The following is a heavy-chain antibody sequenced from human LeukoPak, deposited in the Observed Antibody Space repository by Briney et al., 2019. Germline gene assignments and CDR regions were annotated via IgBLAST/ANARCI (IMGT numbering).Heavy chain of an antibody. D-gene: IGHD1-26*01. V-gene: IGHV3-23*01. J-gene: IGHJ4*02. CDR1: GFTFSSYA. CDR3: AKGTKVGATTSFDY. Sequence: PGGSLRLSCAASGFTFSSYAMSWVRQAPGKGLEWVSTISGSAGSTYYADSVKGRFDISRDNSKNTLYLQMNSLRAEDTAVFYCAKGTKVGATTSFDYWGQGTLVTVSS. CDR2: ISGSAGST.